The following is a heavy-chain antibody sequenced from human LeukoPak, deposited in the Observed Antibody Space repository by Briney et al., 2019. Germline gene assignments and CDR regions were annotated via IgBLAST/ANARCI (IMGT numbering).Heavy chain of an antibody. CDR1: GGSISSGNYY. Sequence: SQTLSLTCTVSGGSISSGNYYFNWIRQPAGKGLEWIGRIYTSGSTNYNPSLKSRVTISVDTSKNQFSLNLSSVTAADTAVYYCATCTRYNWNDMNSYYSYYYMDVWGNGTTVTVSS. D-gene: IGHD1-1*01. CDR3: ATCTRYNWNDMNSYYSYYYMDV. CDR2: IYTSGST. J-gene: IGHJ6*03. V-gene: IGHV4-61*02.